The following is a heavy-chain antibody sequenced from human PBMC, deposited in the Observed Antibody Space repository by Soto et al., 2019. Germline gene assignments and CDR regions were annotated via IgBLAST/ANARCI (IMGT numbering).Heavy chain of an antibody. Sequence: QVQLQESGPGLVKPSQTLSLTCTVSGGSISSGGYDWSCIRQHPGKGLEWIWYIYYSGSTYYNPSLKSRVTRPVDTSKNQFSRKLSSVTAADTAVYDCARDYGDYQGADWFDPLGQGTLVTVSS. CDR3: ARDYGDYQGADWFDP. D-gene: IGHD4-17*01. J-gene: IGHJ5*02. CDR1: GGSISSGGYD. V-gene: IGHV4-31*03. CDR2: IYYSGST.